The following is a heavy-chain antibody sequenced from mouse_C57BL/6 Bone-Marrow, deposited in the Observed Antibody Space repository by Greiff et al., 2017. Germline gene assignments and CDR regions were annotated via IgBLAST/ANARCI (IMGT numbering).Heavy chain of an antibody. CDR3: ARTTVVVDFDY. Sequence: DVHLVESGGGLVKPGGSLKLSCAASGFTFSSYAMSWVRQTPEKRLEWVATISDGGSYTYYPDNVKGRFTISRDNAKNNLYLQMSHLKSEDTAMYYCARTTVVVDFDYWGQGTTLTVSS. CDR2: ISDGGSYT. CDR1: GFTFSSYA. V-gene: IGHV5-4*01. J-gene: IGHJ2*01. D-gene: IGHD1-1*01.